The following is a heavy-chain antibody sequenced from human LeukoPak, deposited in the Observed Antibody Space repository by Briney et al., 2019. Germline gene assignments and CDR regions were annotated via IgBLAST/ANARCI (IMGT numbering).Heavy chain of an antibody. D-gene: IGHD3-22*01. CDR1: GGSFSGFY. J-gene: IGHJ4*02. Sequence: SQTLSLTCAVYGGSFSGFYWSCVPQPPGKGLEWIGEINHSRSTNYNPSLKSRVTISVDTSKNQFSLQLSSVTAADTAVYCCARVCITMTWVHFDYWGQGTLVTVSS. CDR2: INHSRST. CDR3: ARVCITMTWVHFDY. V-gene: IGHV4-34*01.